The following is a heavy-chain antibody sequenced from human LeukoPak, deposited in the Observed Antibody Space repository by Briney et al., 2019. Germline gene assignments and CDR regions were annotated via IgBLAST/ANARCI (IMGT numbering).Heavy chain of an antibody. CDR2: INHSGST. CDR1: GGSFSGYY. D-gene: IGHD2-2*01. Sequence: PSETLSLTCAVYGGSFSGYYWSWIRQPPGKGLEWIGEINHSGSTNYNPSLKSRVTISVDPSKNQFSLKLSSVTAADTAVYYCARGQRRVVPAAFPNYYYYYYMDVWGKGTTVTVSS. J-gene: IGHJ6*03. CDR3: ARGQRRVVPAAFPNYYYYYYMDV. V-gene: IGHV4-34*01.